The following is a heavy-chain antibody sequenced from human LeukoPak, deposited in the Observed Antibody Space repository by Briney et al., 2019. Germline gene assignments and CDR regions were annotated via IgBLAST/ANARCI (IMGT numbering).Heavy chain of an antibody. CDR1: GYRFNTYW. CDR3: ARAGGYCSGGSCYTHAFDI. Sequence: GESLKISCTGSGYRFNTYWIGWVRQMPGKGLEWMGIIYPGDSDTRYSPSFQGQVTISADKSISTAYLQWSSLKASDTAMYYCARAGGYCSGGSCYTHAFDIWGQGTMVTVSS. D-gene: IGHD2-15*01. CDR2: IYPGDSDT. V-gene: IGHV5-51*01. J-gene: IGHJ3*02.